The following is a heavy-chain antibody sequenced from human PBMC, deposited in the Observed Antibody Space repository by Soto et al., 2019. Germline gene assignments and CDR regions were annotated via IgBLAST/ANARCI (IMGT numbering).Heavy chain of an antibody. CDR1: GFSLSNSAVP. D-gene: IGHD3-22*01. CDR2: IYWNDNK. CDR3: ARNGGLLGTEYYYDYDIDD. Sequence: SGHTLVNPTWPFSLTCHFSGFSLSNSAVPVGWTRLPSGKVLEWLALIYWNDNKRYSPSLKSRLTITKDTSKNQLVLTMTNMNPVDTATYYCARNGGLLGTEYYYDYDIDDWGQGTTVTVSS. J-gene: IGHJ6*02. V-gene: IGHV2-5*01.